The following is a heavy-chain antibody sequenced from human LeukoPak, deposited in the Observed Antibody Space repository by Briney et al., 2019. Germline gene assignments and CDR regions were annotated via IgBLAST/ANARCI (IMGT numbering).Heavy chain of an antibody. J-gene: IGHJ5*02. CDR1: GYTFTSYG. CDR3: AGYSGYSTVGFDP. CDR2: INTNTGNP. D-gene: IGHD5-12*01. V-gene: IGHV7-4-1*02. Sequence: ASVKVSCKASGYTFTSYGISWVRQAPGQGLEWMGWINTNTGNPTYAQGFTGRFVFSLDTSVSTAYLQISSLKAEGTAVYYCAGYSGYSTVGFDPWGQGTLVTVSS.